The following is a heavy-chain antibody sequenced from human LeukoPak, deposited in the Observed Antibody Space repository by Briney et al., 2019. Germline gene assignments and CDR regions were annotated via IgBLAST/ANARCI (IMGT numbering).Heavy chain of an antibody. Sequence: PGGSLRLSCSTSGFSFTTYGMHWVRQAPGKGLEWVAFISYDGGKRYFADSVKGRFSISRGNSASALFLDMDSLRTEDTAVYFCAKGLRWFGNFYFNFFDHWGQGILVTVSS. J-gene: IGHJ4*02. D-gene: IGHD3-10*01. CDR1: GFSFTTYG. CDR2: ISYDGGKR. CDR3: AKGLRWFGNFYFNFFDH. V-gene: IGHV3-30*18.